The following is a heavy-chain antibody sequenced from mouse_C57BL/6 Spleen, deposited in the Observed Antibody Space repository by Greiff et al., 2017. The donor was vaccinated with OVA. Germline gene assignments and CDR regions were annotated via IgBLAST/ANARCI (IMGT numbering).Heavy chain of an antibody. J-gene: IGHJ1*03. Sequence: QVHVKQSGPGLVQPSQSLSITCTVSGFSLTSYGVHWVRQSPGKGLEWLGVIWSGGSTDYNAAFISRLSISKDNSKSQVFFKMNSLQADDTAIYYCARRGVYYYGSSSGWYFDVWGTGTTVTVSS. CDR1: GFSLTSYG. V-gene: IGHV2-2*01. CDR3: ARRGVYYYGSSSGWYFDV. CDR2: IWSGGST. D-gene: IGHD1-1*01.